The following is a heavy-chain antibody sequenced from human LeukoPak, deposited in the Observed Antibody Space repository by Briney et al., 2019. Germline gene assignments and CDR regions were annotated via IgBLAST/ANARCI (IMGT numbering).Heavy chain of an antibody. Sequence: GGSLRLSCAASGFTFSRYRMHWVRQAPGKGLVWVSRINSDGSSINYADSVKGRFTISRDNAKKTLYLQMHSLRAEDTALYYCAREGRDYGRYFDLWGRGTLVTVSS. J-gene: IGHJ2*01. CDR3: AREGRDYGRYFDL. D-gene: IGHD4-17*01. V-gene: IGHV3-74*01. CDR1: GFTFSRYR. CDR2: INSDGSSI.